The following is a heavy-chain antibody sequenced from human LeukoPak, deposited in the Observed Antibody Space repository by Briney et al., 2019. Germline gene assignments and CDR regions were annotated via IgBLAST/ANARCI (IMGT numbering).Heavy chain of an antibody. CDR2: LSPSGTST. Sequence: GGSLRLSCAASGFTFSSYSMNWVRQAPGKGLEWVSALSPSGTSTYYADSVKGRFTISRDNAKNSLYLQMNSLRAEDTAVYYCARPYYYDSSGYYNPYYFDYWGQGTLVTVSS. D-gene: IGHD3-22*01. CDR1: GFTFSSYS. V-gene: IGHV3-21*01. J-gene: IGHJ4*02. CDR3: ARPYYYDSSGYYNPYYFDY.